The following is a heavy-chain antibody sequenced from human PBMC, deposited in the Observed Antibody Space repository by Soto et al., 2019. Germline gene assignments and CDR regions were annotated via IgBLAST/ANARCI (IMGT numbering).Heavy chain of an antibody. V-gene: IGHV4-59*01. CDR2: IYYSGST. J-gene: IGHJ4*02. CDR3: ARGRDTAMVDFDY. D-gene: IGHD5-18*01. Sequence: PAETLSLTCTVSGYSISSYYWSWIRQPPGKGLEWMGYIYYSGSTNYNPSLKSRVTISVDTSKNQFSLKLSSVTAADTAVYYCARGRDTAMVDFDYWGQGTLVTVSS. CDR1: GYSISSYY.